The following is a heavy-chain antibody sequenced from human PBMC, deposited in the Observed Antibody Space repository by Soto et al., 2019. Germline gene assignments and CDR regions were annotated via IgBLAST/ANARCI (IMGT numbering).Heavy chain of an antibody. V-gene: IGHV3-23*01. Sequence: EVHLLESGGGVVQPGKSLKISCATSGFAFSGYPMTWVRQPPGQGLEWVSGISASGEKPYYADSVKGRFTISRDNSKNTLSLQMNSLRVEDTGIYYCAKLEWLEFGGDYWGQVTLVTVSS. CDR3: AKLEWLEFGGDY. D-gene: IGHD6-19*01. CDR2: ISASGEKP. J-gene: IGHJ4*02. CDR1: GFAFSGYP.